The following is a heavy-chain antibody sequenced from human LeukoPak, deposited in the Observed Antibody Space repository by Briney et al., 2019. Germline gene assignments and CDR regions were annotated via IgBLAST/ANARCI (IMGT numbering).Heavy chain of an antibody. D-gene: IGHD3-16*02. J-gene: IGHJ6*03. CDR2: IFHRGIP. CDR3: ARVMGASWFFYLDV. Sequence: GSLRLSCAASGFTFSSYSMNWVRQSPGKGLEWIGQIFHRGIPNYNPSLESRVTMSIDKSNNQLSLKLNSVTAADTAVYYCARVMGASWFFYLDVWGKGTTVTVSS. CDR1: GFTFSSYSM. V-gene: IGHV4-4*02.